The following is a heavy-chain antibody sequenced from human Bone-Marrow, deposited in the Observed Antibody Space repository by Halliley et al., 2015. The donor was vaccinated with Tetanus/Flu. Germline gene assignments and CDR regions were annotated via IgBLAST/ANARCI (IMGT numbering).Heavy chain of an antibody. Sequence: SSTSSYKDYADSVKGRFTISRDNAKKSLYLQMNSLRDEDTAMYYCAKDRYCGGGTCYFSYFDSWGQGTLVAVSS. CDR2: SSTSSYK. J-gene: IGHJ4*02. V-gene: IGHV3-11*05. D-gene: IGHD2-15*01. CDR3: AKDRYCGGGTCYFSYFDS.